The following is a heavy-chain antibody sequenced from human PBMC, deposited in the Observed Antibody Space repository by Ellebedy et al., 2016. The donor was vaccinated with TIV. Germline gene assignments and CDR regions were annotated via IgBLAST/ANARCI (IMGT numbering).Heavy chain of an antibody. D-gene: IGHD5/OR15-5a*01. CDR3: ARDMVQGMVSRYLWFDY. V-gene: IGHV1-18*04. CDR1: AYYFARYS. J-gene: IGHJ4*02. CDR2: LSAYTGNT. Sequence: AASVKVSCKASAYYFARYSVSWVRQAPGQGLEWMGWLSAYTGNTNYAQKFQGRVSLTTDLSTSPAYMELRSLRSDDTAVYYCARDMVQGMVSRYLWFDYWGQGTLVTVSS.